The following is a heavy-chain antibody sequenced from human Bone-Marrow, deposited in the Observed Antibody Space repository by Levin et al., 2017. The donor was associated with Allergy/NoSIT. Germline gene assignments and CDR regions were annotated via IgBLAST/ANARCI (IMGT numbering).Heavy chain of an antibody. CDR2: VYYSGST. J-gene: IGHJ5*02. D-gene: IGHD3-10*01. CDR1: GGSISSPTHY. CDR3: ARNNTLSFGESPTNWFDP. V-gene: IGHV4-39*07. Sequence: GSLRLSCTVSGGSISSPTHYWVWIRQPPGKGLEWIGSVYYSGSTSYHPSLRSRVTISVDTSDNQFSLRLTSVTAADTAIYYCARNNTLSFGESPTNWFDPWGQGTLVTVSS.